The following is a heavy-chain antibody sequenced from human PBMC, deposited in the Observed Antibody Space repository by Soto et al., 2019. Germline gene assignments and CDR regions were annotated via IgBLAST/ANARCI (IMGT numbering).Heavy chain of an antibody. CDR1: GGSFSGYY. CDR2: INHSGST. D-gene: IGHD6-19*01. Sequence: PSETLSLTCAVYGGSFSGYYWSWIRQPPGKGLEWIGEINHSGSTNYNPSLKSRVPISVDTSKNQFSLKLSSVTAADTAVYYCARGRRFSVAGFFDYWGQGTLVTVSS. J-gene: IGHJ4*02. V-gene: IGHV4-34*01. CDR3: ARGRRFSVAGFFDY.